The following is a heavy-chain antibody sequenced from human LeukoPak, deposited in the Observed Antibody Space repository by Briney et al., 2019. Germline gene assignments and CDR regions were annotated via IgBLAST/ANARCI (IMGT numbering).Heavy chain of an antibody. Sequence: GGSLRLSCAASGFTFSDYYMSWIRQAPGEGLEWVSYISGGSGYTNYAGSVTGRFTISRDNARNSLYLQMNSLRAEDTAVYYCARARAITGTTSFDYWGQGTLVTVSS. D-gene: IGHD1-7*01. J-gene: IGHJ4*02. CDR3: ARARAITGTTSFDY. CDR1: GFTFSDYY. V-gene: IGHV3-11*06. CDR2: ISGGSGYT.